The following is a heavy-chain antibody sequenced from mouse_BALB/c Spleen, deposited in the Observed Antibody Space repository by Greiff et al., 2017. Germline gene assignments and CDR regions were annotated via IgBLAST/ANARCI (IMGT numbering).Heavy chain of an antibody. J-gene: IGHJ4*01. CDR2: IDPENGDT. Sequence: EVQLVESGAELVRSGASVKLSCTASGFNIKDYYMHWVKQRPEQGLEWIGWIDPENGDTEYAPKFQGKATMTADTSSNTAYLQLSSLTSEDTAVYYCNAPGNYSYAMDYWGQGTSVTVSS. V-gene: IGHV14-4*02. D-gene: IGHD2-1*01. CDR1: GFNIKDYY. CDR3: NAPGNYSYAMDY.